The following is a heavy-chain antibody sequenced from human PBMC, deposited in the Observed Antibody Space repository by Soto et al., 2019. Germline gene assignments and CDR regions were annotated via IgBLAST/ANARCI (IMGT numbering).Heavy chain of an antibody. CDR3: ARGRDGYNVFDY. Sequence: PSETLSLTCTVSGGSISSYYWSWIRQPPGKGLEWIGYIYYSGSTNYNPSLKSRVTISVDTSKNQFSLKLSSVTAADTAVYYCARGRDGYNVFDYWGQGTLVTVSS. J-gene: IGHJ4*02. CDR1: GGSISSYY. D-gene: IGHD5-12*01. CDR2: IYYSGST. V-gene: IGHV4-59*01.